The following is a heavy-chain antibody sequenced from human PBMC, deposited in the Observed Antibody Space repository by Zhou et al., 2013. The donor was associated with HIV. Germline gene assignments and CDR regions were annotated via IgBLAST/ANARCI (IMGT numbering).Heavy chain of an antibody. V-gene: IGHV1-18*01. D-gene: IGHD3-16*02. CDR3: ARVIFDRSDY. Sequence: QVQLVQSGAEVKKPGSSVKVSCKASGGTFSSYAISWVRQAPGQGLEWMGWISTYSGDTKYAHRFQGRVTMTTDTSTSTAYMELRSLRSDDTALYYCARVIFDRSDYWGQGTLVTASS. J-gene: IGHJ4*02. CDR2: ISTYSGDT. CDR1: GGTFSSYA.